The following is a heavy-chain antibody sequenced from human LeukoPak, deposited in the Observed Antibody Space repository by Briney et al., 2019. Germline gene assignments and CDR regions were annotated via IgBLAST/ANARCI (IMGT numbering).Heavy chain of an antibody. D-gene: IGHD6-13*01. V-gene: IGHV4-39*07. Sequence: SETLSLTCTVSGGSISSSSYYWGWIRQPPGKGLEWIGSIYYSGSTYYSPSLKSRVTISVDTSKNQFSLKLSSVTAADTAVYYCARGRMPYSSSWYSYWGRGTLVTVSS. CDR2: IYYSGST. CDR1: GGSISSSSYY. J-gene: IGHJ4*02. CDR3: ARGRMPYSSSWYSY.